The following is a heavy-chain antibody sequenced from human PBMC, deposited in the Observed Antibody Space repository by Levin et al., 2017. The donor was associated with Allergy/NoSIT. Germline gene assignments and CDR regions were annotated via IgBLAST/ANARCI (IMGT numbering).Heavy chain of an antibody. CDR3: ARDAGTDGYTITQYDY. J-gene: IGHJ4*02. V-gene: IGHV3-33*01. CDR1: GFTFSSYG. Sequence: GGSLRLSCAASGFTFSSYGMHWVRQAPGKGLEWVAVIWYDGSNKYYADSVKGRFTISRDNSKNTLYLQMNSLRAEDTAVYYCARDAGTDGYTITQYDYWGQGTLVTVSS. D-gene: IGHD5-24*01. CDR2: IWYDGSNK.